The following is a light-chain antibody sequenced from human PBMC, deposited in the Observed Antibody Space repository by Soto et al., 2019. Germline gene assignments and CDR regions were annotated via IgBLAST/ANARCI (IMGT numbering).Light chain of an antibody. J-gene: IGKJ4*01. CDR3: QQYDNLPPT. CDR2: DAS. Sequence: DSQMTQSPSSLSASVGDRVTITCPASQEISNYLNWYQQKTGKAPKLLIYDASNLETGVPSRFSSSGPGTDFTGPISSLQPEDIATYYYQQYDNLPPTFGGGTKVEIK. CDR1: QEISNY. V-gene: IGKV1-33*01.